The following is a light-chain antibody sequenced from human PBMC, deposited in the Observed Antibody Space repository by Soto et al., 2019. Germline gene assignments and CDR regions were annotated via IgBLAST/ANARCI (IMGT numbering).Light chain of an antibody. CDR3: QQRSNWLT. J-gene: IGKJ4*01. Sequence: EIVLTQSPATLSLSPGERATLSCRASQSVSSYLSWYQQKPGQAPRLLLYDASNRATGSPARFSGSGSGTYFTLTISSLEPEDFAVYYCQQRSNWLTFGGGTKVEIK. CDR1: QSVSSY. CDR2: DAS. V-gene: IGKV3-11*01.